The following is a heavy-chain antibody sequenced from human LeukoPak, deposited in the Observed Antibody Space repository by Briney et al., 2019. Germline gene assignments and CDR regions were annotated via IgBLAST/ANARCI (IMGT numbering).Heavy chain of an antibody. D-gene: IGHD3-10*01. V-gene: IGHV3-23*01. J-gene: IGHJ4*02. Sequence: GGSLRLSCAASGFTFSSYAMSWVRQAPGKGLEWVSAISGSGGNTYYADSVKGRFTISRDNSKNTLYLQTNSLRAEDTAVYYCAKDSVITRRSAQLWFGELFDYWGQGTLVTVSS. CDR3: AKDSVITRRSAQLWFGELFDY. CDR2: ISGSGGNT. CDR1: GFTFSSYA.